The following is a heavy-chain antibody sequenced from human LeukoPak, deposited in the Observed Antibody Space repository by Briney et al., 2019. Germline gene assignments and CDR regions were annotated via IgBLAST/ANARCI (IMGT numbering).Heavy chain of an antibody. D-gene: IGHD1-26*01. CDR3: ARDLYRDSFVYFDN. V-gene: IGHV4-31*03. Sequence: SQTLSLACTVSGASISSGGYYWSWIRQHPGKGLEWIGYIYYSGSTSYNPSLKSRVTISIDSSKNQFSLKLTSVTAADTAVYYCARDLYRDSFVYFDNWGRGTLGRVSS. J-gene: IGHJ4*02. CDR1: GASISSGGYY. CDR2: IYYSGST.